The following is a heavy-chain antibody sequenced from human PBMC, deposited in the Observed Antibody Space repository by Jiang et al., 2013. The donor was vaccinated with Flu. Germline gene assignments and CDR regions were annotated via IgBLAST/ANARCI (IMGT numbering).Heavy chain of an antibody. D-gene: IGHD6-19*01. CDR2: TYYRSDWGT. V-gene: IGHV6-1*01. J-gene: IGHJ3*01. Sequence: SQTLSLTCAISGDSVSSNSAAWNWIRQSPSRGLEWLGRTYYRSDWGTDYALSMRSRIVIDPDTAENRFSLHLYSVTPDDTAIYYCARVRLSSSGWFTNPFDVWGQGTVVTVSS. CDR1: GDSVSSNSAA. CDR3: ARVRLSSSGWFTNPFDV.